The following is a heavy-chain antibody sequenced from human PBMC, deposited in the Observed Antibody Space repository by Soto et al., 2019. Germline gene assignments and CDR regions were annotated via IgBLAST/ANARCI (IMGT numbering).Heavy chain of an antibody. CDR1: GGSTTYYY. CDR2: IYYSGST. CDR3: AKGWGPGGIVVDY. J-gene: IGHJ4*02. Sequence: QVQLQESGPGLVKPSETLSLTCTVSGGSTTYYYWSWIRQPPGKGLEWIGYIYYSGSTSYSPSLKGRPTFPLDRPKSRCSVKLTSVTAEDTAVYYCAKGWGPGGIVVDYWGQGTLVIVSS. V-gene: IGHV4-59*01. D-gene: IGHD3-22*01.